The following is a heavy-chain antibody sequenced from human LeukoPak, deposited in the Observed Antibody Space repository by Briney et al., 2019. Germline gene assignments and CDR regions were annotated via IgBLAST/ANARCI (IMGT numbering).Heavy chain of an antibody. D-gene: IGHD2-2*02. CDR3: ARDLLVPAAILIEDYYGMDV. J-gene: IGHJ6*02. V-gene: IGHV4-4*07. CDR2: IYTSGST. CDR1: GGSISSYY. Sequence: SETLSLTCTVSGGSISSYYWSWIRQPPGKGLEWIGRIYTSGSTNYNPPLKSRVTMSVDTSKNQFSLKLSSVTAADTAVYYCARDLLVPAAILIEDYYGMDVWGQGTTVTVSS.